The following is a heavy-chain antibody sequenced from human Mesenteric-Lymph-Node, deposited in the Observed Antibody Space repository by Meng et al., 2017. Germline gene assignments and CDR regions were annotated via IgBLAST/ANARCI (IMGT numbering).Heavy chain of an antibody. CDR2: INPSGGST. D-gene: IGHD4-17*01. Sequence: ASVKVSCKASGYTFTSYYMHWVRQAPGQGLEWMGIINPSGGSTSYAQKFQGRVTMTRDTSTSTVYMELSSLRSEDTAVYYCAADTHDYGDYRGRWYYYYGMDVWGQGTTVTVSS. V-gene: IGHV1-46*01. CDR1: GYTFTSYY. J-gene: IGHJ6*02. CDR3: AADTHDYGDYRGRWYYYYGMDV.